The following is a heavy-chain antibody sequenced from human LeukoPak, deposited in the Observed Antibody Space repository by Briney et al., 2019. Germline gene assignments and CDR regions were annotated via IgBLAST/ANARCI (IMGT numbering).Heavy chain of an antibody. CDR3: ARETVYYDILTGYYPDAFDI. CDR2: ISSSSSYI. Sequence: GGSLRLSCAASGFTFSSYSMNWVRQAPGKGLEWVSFISSSSSYIYYADSVKGRFTISRDNAKNSLYLQMNSLRAEDTAVYYCARETVYYDILTGYYPDAFDIWGQGTMVTVSS. D-gene: IGHD3-9*01. CDR1: GFTFSSYS. V-gene: IGHV3-21*01. J-gene: IGHJ3*02.